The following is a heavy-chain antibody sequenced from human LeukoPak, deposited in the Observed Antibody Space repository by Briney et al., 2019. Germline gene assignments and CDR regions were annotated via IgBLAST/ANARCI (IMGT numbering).Heavy chain of an antibody. V-gene: IGHV4-59*01. D-gene: IGHD4-17*01. CDR2: MSYSGST. CDR1: GGSINSYY. CDR3: TRGSDFGDY. Sequence: SETLSLTCTVSGGSINSYYWSWIGQPSGRKLEWIAYMSYSGSTNYNPCLKSRVPMSRNTTRTQLSLRLSSVTAADTTVFYCTRGSDFGDYWGHGDQVTVSS. J-gene: IGHJ4*03.